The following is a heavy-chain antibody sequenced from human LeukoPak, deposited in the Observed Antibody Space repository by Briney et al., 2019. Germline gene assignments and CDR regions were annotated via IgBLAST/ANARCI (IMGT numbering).Heavy chain of an antibody. CDR3: ARAYSSGWFPGTFDY. CDR2: ISSSGSTI. CDR1: GSTFSSYE. Sequence: GSLRLSCAASGSTFSSYEMNWVRQAPGKGPEWVSYISSSGSTIYYADSVKGRFTISRDNAKNSLYLQMNSLRAEDTAVYYCARAYSSGWFPGTFDYWGQGTLVTVSS. J-gene: IGHJ4*02. V-gene: IGHV3-48*03. D-gene: IGHD6-19*01.